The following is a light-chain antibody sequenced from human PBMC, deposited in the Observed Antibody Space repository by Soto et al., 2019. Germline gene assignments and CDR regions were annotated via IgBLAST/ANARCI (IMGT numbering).Light chain of an antibody. Sequence: EIVLTQSPATLSLSPGERATLSCRASHSVSSYLAWYQQKPGQAPRLLIYDSSKRANGIPARFSGSGSGTDFSLTLSGLESEDFAVYYCQHHDSSPRTFCKGTKVDI. V-gene: IGKV3-11*01. J-gene: IGKJ1*01. CDR3: QHHDSSPRT. CDR1: HSVSSY. CDR2: DSS.